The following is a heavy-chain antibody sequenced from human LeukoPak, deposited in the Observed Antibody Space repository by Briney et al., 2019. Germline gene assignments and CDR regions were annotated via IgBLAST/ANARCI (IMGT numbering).Heavy chain of an antibody. J-gene: IGHJ5*02. CDR3: AKGSSGYFVDL. V-gene: IGHV3-23*01. CDR2: ISNDSCGT. Sequence: GGSVTLLCTVSGFLYNNYGLLWLRQAPGKALEWVSSISNDSCGTNYADFVKGRFTISRDNSKNTLFLQMNSLRDEDTALYYCAKGSSGYFVDLWGQGTLVTVSS. CDR1: GFLYNNYG. D-gene: IGHD3-22*01.